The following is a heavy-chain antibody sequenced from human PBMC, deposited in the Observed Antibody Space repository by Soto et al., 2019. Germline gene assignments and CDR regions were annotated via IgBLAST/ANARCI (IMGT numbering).Heavy chain of an antibody. CDR1: GFTFSNAW. D-gene: IGHD4-17*01. CDR2: IKSKTDGGTT. CDR3: TTALKTLTVTRIDY. J-gene: IGHJ4*02. V-gene: IGHV3-15*01. Sequence: PGGSLRLSCAASGFTFSNAWMSWVRQAPGKGLEWVGRIKSKTDGGTTDYAAPVKGRFTISRDDSKNTLYLQMNGLKTEDTAVYYCTTALKTLTVTRIDYWGQGTLVTVSS.